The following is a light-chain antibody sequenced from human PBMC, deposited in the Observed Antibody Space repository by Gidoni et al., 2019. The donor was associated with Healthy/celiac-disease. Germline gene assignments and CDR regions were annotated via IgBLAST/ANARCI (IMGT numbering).Light chain of an antibody. CDR1: QGISSY. Sequence: IQLTQSTCSLSASVGDRVTITCRASQGISSYLAWYQQKPGKAPKLLIYAASTLQSGVPSRFSGSGSGTDFTLTISSLQPEDFATYYCQQLNSYPPRVTFGQGTRLEIK. J-gene: IGKJ5*01. V-gene: IGKV1-9*01. CDR2: AAS. CDR3: QQLNSYPPRVT.